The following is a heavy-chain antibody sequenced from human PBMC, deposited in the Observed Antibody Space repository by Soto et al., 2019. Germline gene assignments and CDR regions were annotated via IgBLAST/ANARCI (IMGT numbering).Heavy chain of an antibody. V-gene: IGHV1-18*01. CDR3: VMVDNYVTPTPQDV. CDR1: GYIFVNYG. CDR2: ISPYTGNT. J-gene: IGHJ6*02. Sequence: QVQLVQSGDEVKKPGASVKVSCKASGYIFVNYGIAWVRQAPGQGLEWMGWISPYTGNTHYANKVQGRLTMTTDTSTSTAYMDLGSLTSDDTAVYYCVMVDNYVTPTPQDVWGQGTTVTVSS. D-gene: IGHD3-16*01.